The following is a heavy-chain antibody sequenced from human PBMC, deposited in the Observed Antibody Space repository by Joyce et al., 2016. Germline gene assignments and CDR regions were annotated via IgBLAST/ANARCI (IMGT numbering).Heavy chain of an antibody. Sequence: QLLESGGGVVKPGGSLRLSCEASGATFSSSSMSWFRQAPGKGLEWVAAISGTSYYICNAETVRGRFTVSRDNAKKTLYLQMNSLRAEDSAVFYCARGGISYYYAMDVWGQGTTVTVSS. D-gene: IGHD3-16*01. CDR1: GATFSSSS. CDR2: ISGTSYYI. J-gene: IGHJ6*02. CDR3: ARGGISYYYAMDV. V-gene: IGHV3-21*01.